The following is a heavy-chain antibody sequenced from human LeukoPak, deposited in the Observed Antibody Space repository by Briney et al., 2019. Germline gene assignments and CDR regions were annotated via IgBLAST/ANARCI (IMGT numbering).Heavy chain of an antibody. CDR3: ARVVPDCSSTSCYIDY. CDR2: INHNGST. V-gene: IGHV4-34*01. CDR1: GGSFSGYY. J-gene: IGHJ4*02. Sequence: SETLSLTCAVYGGSFSGYYWSWIRQPPGKGLEWIGEINHNGSTNYNPSLKSRVTISVDTSKNQFSLKLSSVTAADTAVYYCARVVPDCSSTSCYIDYWGQGTLVTVSS. D-gene: IGHD2-2*02.